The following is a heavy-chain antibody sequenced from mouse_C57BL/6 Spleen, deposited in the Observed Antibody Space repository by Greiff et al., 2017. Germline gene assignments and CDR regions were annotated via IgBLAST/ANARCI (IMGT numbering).Heavy chain of an antibody. J-gene: IGHJ3*01. CDR3: ARSRDDYGPFAY. CDR1: GYTFTSYW. D-gene: IGHD2-4*01. CDR2: IDPSDSYT. V-gene: IGHV1-69*01. Sequence: VQLQQPGAELVMPGASVKLSCKASGYTFTSYWMHWVKQRPGQGLEWIGEIDPSDSYTNYNQKFKGKSTLPVDKSSSTAYMPRSSLTSEDAAVYYCARSRDDYGPFAYWGQGTLVTVSA.